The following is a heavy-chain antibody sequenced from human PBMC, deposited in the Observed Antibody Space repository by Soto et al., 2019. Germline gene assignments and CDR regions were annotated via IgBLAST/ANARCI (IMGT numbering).Heavy chain of an antibody. J-gene: IGHJ5*02. Sequence: GGSLRLSCAASEFTFSNAWMSGVRQAPGKGLEWVGRIKSKTDGGTTDYAAPVKGRFTISRDDSKNTLYLQMNSLKTEDTAVYYCTTDWENWNYPYAPFDPWGQGTLVTVSS. V-gene: IGHV3-15*01. CDR2: IKSKTDGGTT. D-gene: IGHD1-7*01. CDR3: TTDWENWNYPYAPFDP. CDR1: EFTFSNAW.